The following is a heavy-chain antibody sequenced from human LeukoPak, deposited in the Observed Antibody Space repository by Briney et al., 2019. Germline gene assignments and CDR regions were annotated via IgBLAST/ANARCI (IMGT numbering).Heavy chain of an antibody. CDR2: IYYSGST. CDR3: ARVGATFRSYYFDY. Sequence: SETLSLTRTVSGGSISSYYWSWIRQPPGKGLEWIGYIYYSGSTNYNPSLKSRVTISVDTSKNQFSLKLSSVTAADTAVYYCARVGATFRSYYFDYWGQGTLVTVSS. D-gene: IGHD1-26*01. CDR1: GGSISSYY. V-gene: IGHV4-59*01. J-gene: IGHJ4*02.